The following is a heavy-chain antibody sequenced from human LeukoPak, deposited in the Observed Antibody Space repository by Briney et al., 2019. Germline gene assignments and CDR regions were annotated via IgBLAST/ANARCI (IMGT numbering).Heavy chain of an antibody. V-gene: IGHV1-18*01. Sequence: ASVKVSCKASGYTFTSYGISWVRQDPGQGLEWMGWISAYNGNTNYAQNLQGRFTMTTDTSTTTAYMELRSLRSDDTAFYYCARRTYSSSSSLFDYWGQGTLVTVSS. CDR1: GYTFTSYG. D-gene: IGHD6-6*01. J-gene: IGHJ4*02. CDR2: ISAYNGNT. CDR3: ARRTYSSSSSLFDY.